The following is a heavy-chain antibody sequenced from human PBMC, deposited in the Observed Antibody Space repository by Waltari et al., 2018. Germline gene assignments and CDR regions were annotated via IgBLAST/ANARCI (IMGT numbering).Heavy chain of an antibody. CDR2: IYYSGST. D-gene: IGHD2-8*01. V-gene: IGHV4-39*01. Sequence: QLQLQESGPGLVKPSETLSLTCTVSGGSISSSSYYWGWIRQPPGKGLEWIGSIYYSGSTVYNQSLNGRVTISVDTSKNQFSLKLSSVTAADTAVYYCARPGLMVYASSARGFDYWGQGTLVTVSS. CDR1: GGSISSSSYY. CDR3: ARPGLMVYASSARGFDY. J-gene: IGHJ4*02.